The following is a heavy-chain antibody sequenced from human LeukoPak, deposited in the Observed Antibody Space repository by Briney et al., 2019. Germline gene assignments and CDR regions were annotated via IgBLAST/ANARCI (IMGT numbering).Heavy chain of an antibody. CDR3: ASVKYYYGSSGYPGWFDP. V-gene: IGHV4-59*01. CDR2: IYYSGST. J-gene: IGHJ5*02. Sequence: PSETLSLTCTVSGGSISSYYWSWIRQPPGKGLEWIGYIYYSGSTNYNPSLKSRVTISVDTSKNQFSLKLSSVTAADTAVYYCASVKYYYGSSGYPGWFDPWGQGTLVTVSS. D-gene: IGHD3-22*01. CDR1: GGSISSYY.